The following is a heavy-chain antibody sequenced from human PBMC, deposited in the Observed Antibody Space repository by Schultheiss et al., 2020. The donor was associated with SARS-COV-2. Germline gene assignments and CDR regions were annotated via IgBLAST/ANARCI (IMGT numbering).Heavy chain of an antibody. Sequence: GSLRLSCTVSGGSISSYYWGWIRQPPGKGLEWIGSIYYSGSTYYNPSLKSRVTISVDTSKNQFSLKLSSVTAADTAVYYCAGGYCSSTSCFYYYYMDVWGKGTTVTVSS. CDR3: AGGYCSSTSCFYYYYMDV. D-gene: IGHD2-2*01. J-gene: IGHJ6*03. V-gene: IGHV4-39*01. CDR2: IYYSGST. CDR1: GGSISSYY.